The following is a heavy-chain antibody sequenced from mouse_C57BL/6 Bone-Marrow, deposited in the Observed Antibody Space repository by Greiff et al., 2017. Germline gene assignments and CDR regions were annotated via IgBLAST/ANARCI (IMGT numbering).Heavy chain of an antibody. D-gene: IGHD1-1*01. CDR3: ASHYYGSSLFAY. Sequence: VKLMESGAELARPGASVKLSCKASGYTFTSYGISWVKQRTGQGLEWIGEIYPRSGNTYYNEKFKGKATLTADKSSSTAYMELRSLTSEDSAVYFCASHYYGSSLFAYWGQGTLVTVSA. CDR1: GYTFTSYG. CDR2: IYPRSGNT. J-gene: IGHJ3*01. V-gene: IGHV1-81*01.